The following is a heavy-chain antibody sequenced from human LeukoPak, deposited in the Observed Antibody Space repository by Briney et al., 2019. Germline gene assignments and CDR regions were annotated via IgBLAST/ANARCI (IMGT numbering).Heavy chain of an antibody. CDR1: GGSFSGYY. V-gene: IGHV4-34*10. Sequence: SETLSLTCAVYGGSFSGYYWSWIRQPPGKGLEWIGEIIHSGSPNYNPSLKSRVTMSIDTSKNQFSLKLSSVTAADTAVYYCARYYGDYQVFDYWGQGTLVTVSS. D-gene: IGHD4-17*01. CDR2: IIHSGSP. J-gene: IGHJ4*02. CDR3: ARYYGDYQVFDY.